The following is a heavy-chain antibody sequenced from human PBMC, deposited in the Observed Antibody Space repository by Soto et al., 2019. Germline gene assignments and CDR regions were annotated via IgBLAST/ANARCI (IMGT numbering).Heavy chain of an antibody. CDR1: GYTFTSYA. V-gene: IGHV1-3*01. Sequence: ASVKVSCKASGYTFTSYAMHWVRQAPGQRLEWMGWINAGNGNTKYSQKFQGRVTITRDTSASTAYMELSSLRSEDTALYYFASVTGRPGIAAAGPFDYWGQGTLVTVSS. J-gene: IGHJ4*02. CDR2: INAGNGNT. CDR3: ASVTGRPGIAAAGPFDY. D-gene: IGHD6-13*01.